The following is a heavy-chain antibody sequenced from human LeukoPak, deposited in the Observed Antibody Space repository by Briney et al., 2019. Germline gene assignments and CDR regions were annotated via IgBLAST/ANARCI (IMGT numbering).Heavy chain of an antibody. CDR3: VKDLRSDFMGVLSRYLSY. CDR2: ISRNGGST. CDR1: GFTFSSFA. V-gene: IGHV3-64D*09. J-gene: IGHJ4*02. D-gene: IGHD2/OR15-2a*01. Sequence: GGSLRLSCSASGFTFSSFAMHWVRQAPGKGLEYVAVISRNGGSTYYADSVKGRFTISRDNSKSTLYLQMSSLRAEDTAVYLCVKDLRSDFMGVLSRYLSYWGQGTLVTVSS.